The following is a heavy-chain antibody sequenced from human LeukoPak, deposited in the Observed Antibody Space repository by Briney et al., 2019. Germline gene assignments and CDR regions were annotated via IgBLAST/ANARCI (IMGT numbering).Heavy chain of an antibody. CDR1: GFAFDDYA. Sequence: GGSLRLSCAASGFAFDDYAMHWVRQAPGKGLEWVSGISWNGDTIGYAGSVKGRFTISRDNAKNSLFLQMNSLRAEDTALYYCAKSGRQTTAVPFHHWGQGTLVTVSS. J-gene: IGHJ1*01. CDR2: ISWNGDTI. V-gene: IGHV3-9*01. D-gene: IGHD4-17*01. CDR3: AKSGRQTTAVPFHH.